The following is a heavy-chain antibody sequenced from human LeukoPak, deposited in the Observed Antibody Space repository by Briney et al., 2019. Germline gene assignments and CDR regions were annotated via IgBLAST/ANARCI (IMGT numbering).Heavy chain of an antibody. CDR3: ARDRVRGNSNPFFDY. Sequence: SETLSLTCGVSGGSVSTMNWWSWVRQSPGKGLEWIGEIFHTGSTNYNPSLKSRVTISVDTSKNQFSLKLISVTAADTAVYYCARDRVRGNSNPFFDYWGQGTLVTVSS. CDR1: GGSVSTMNW. CDR2: IFHTGST. J-gene: IGHJ4*02. V-gene: IGHV4-4*02. D-gene: IGHD4-11*01.